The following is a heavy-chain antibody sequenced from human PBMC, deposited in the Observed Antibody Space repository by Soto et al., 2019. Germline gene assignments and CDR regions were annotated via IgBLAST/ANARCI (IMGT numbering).Heavy chain of an antibody. CDR1: GGSISRGGYY. CDR2: IYYSGST. V-gene: IGHV4-31*03. J-gene: IGHJ6*03. Sequence: SETLSLTCTVSGGSISRGGYYWSWIRQHPGKGLEWIGYIYYSGSTYYNPSLTSRVTISVDTSRNQFSLKLSSVTAADTAVYYCARAAVRVGVVGAYMDVWGKGTTVTVSS. CDR3: ARAAVRVGVVGAYMDV. D-gene: IGHD2-15*01.